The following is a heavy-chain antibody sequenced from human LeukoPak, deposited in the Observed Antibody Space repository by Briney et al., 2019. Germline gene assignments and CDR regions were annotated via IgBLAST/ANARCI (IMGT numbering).Heavy chain of an antibody. D-gene: IGHD6-13*01. V-gene: IGHV3-49*03. CDR2: IRSKAYGGTT. CDR1: GFTSCDYA. Sequence: PGGSLRLSCTASGFTSCDYAMSWFRQAPGKGLEWIGFIRSKAYGGTTEYAASVKGRFTISRDDSKSIAYLQMNSLKAEDTAVYYCTRDFSSIWYGTTDYWGQGTLVTVSS. CDR3: TRDFSSIWYGTTDY. J-gene: IGHJ4*02.